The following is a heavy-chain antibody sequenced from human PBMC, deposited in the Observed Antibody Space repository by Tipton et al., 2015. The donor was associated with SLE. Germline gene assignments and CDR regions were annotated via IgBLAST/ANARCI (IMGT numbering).Heavy chain of an antibody. CDR2: IYYSGST. Sequence: TLSLTCTVSGGSISSHYWSWIRQPPGKGLEWIGYIYYSGSTNYNPSLKSRVTISVDTSKNQFSLKLSSVTAADTAVYYCARGAAALTTGTTHWGQGTLVTVSS. V-gene: IGHV4-59*11. J-gene: IGHJ4*02. CDR3: ARGAAALTTGTTH. CDR1: GGSISSHY. D-gene: IGHD1-1*01.